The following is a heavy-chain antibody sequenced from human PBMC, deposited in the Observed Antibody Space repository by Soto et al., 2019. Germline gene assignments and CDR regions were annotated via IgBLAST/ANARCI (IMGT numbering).Heavy chain of an antibody. J-gene: IGHJ6*02. CDR1: GYSFTSYW. CDR2: IDPSDSYT. CDR3: ARHFVERELRPNIYYYYGMDV. V-gene: IGHV5-10-1*01. Sequence: GESLKISCKGSGYSFTSYWISWVRQMPGKGLEWMGRIDPSDSYTNYSPSFQGHVTISADKSISTAYLQWSSLKASDTAMYYGARHFVERELRPNIYYYYGMDVWGQGTTVTVSS. D-gene: IGHD1-26*01.